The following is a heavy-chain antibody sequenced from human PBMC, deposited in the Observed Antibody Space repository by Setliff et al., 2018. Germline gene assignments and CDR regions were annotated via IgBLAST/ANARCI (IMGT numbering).Heavy chain of an antibody. D-gene: IGHD1-20*01. V-gene: IGHV4-61*02. Sequence: SETLSLTCTVSGDSITSGSVYWSWIRRPAGKGLEWTGRIFPTGTTNYNPDLKSRVTMSVDTSKKRFSLMLRSVTAADTAIYYCARYNSSAAYFDLWGPGTLVTVS. J-gene: IGHJ5*02. CDR3: ARYNSSAAYFDL. CDR1: GDSITSGSVY. CDR2: IFPTGTT.